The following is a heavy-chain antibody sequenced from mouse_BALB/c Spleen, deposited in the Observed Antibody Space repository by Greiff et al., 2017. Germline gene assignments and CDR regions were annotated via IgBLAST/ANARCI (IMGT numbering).Heavy chain of an antibody. D-gene: IGHD1-1*01. CDR1: GYTFTSYN. CDR3: ARSPFITTVVDAMDY. V-gene: IGHV1-12*01. CDR2: IYPGNGDT. Sequence: LQQPGAELVKPGASVKMSCKASGYTFTSYNMHWVKQTPGQGLEWIGAIYPGNGDTSYNQKFKGKATLTADKSSSTAYMQLSSLTSEDSAVYYCARSPFITTVVDAMDYWGQGTSVTVSS. J-gene: IGHJ4*01.